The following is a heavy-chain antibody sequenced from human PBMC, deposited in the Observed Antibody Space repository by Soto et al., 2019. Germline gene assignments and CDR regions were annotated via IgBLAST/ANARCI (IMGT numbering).Heavy chain of an antibody. CDR1: GGSISSSSYY. Sequence: QLQLQESGPGLVKPSETLSLTCTVSGGSISSSSYYWGWIRQPPGKGLEWIGSIYYSGSTYYNPSLKSRVTISVDTSKPQFSLKLSSVTAADTAVYYCARHDHYYDSSGYPIYWYFDLWGRGTLVTVSS. CDR3: ARHDHYYDSSGYPIYWYFDL. V-gene: IGHV4-39*01. CDR2: IYYSGST. D-gene: IGHD3-22*01. J-gene: IGHJ2*01.